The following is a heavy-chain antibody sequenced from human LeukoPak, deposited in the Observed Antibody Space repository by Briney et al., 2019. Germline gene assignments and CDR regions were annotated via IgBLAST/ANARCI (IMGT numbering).Heavy chain of an antibody. D-gene: IGHD2-2*01. Sequence: PGGSLRLSCAASGFTFSSYSMNWVRQAPGKGLEWVSSISSSSSYIYYVDSVKGRFTISRDNAKNSLYLQMNSLRAEDTAVYYCARVEGYCSSTSCRTGATTPHYGMDVWGQGTTVTVSS. J-gene: IGHJ6*02. V-gene: IGHV3-21*01. CDR3: ARVEGYCSSTSCRTGATTPHYGMDV. CDR1: GFTFSSYS. CDR2: ISSSSSYI.